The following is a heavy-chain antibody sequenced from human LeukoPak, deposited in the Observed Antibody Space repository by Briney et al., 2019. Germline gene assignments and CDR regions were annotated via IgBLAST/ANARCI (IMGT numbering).Heavy chain of an antibody. V-gene: IGHV4-59*01. CDR1: GGSISSYY. D-gene: IGHD5-18*01. CDR3: AGGGYSYGSYYFDY. Sequence: SETLALTCTVSGGSISSYYWSWIRQPPGKGLEWIGYIYYSGSTNYNPSLKSRVTISVDTSKNQFSLKLSSVTAADTAVYYCAGGGYSYGSYYFDYWGQGTLVTVSS. J-gene: IGHJ4*02. CDR2: IYYSGST.